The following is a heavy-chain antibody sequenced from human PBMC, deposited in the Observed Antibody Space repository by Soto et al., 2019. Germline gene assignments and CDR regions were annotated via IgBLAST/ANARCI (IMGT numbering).Heavy chain of an antibody. CDR2: MSYDGSKA. V-gene: IGHV3-30*04. CDR1: GFTFSSSA. J-gene: IGHJ4*02. D-gene: IGHD3-3*02. CDR3: ARVLGAFSNYFDY. Sequence: QVQLVESGGGVVQPGRTLRLSCAASGFTFSSSAMAWVRQAPGKGLEWVSFMSYDGSKAFYADSVRGRFTVSRDNSKNTLYLQMSGLRSEDTALYYCARVLGAFSNYFDYWGQGTPVTVSS.